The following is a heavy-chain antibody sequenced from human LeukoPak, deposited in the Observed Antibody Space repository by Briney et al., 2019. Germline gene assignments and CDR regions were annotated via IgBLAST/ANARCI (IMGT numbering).Heavy chain of an antibody. CDR3: ARGRRGSSGPWSWYLDL. Sequence: ASVEVSCKASGFTLTKFDINWVRQATGQGLEWMGWMNSNTGNTGYAQEFQGRVTMTRDTSIGTAYMELTNLRSEDTAVYYCARGRRGSSGPWSWYLDLWGRGTLVTASS. CDR2: MNSNTGNT. D-gene: IGHD3-22*01. CDR1: GFTLTKFD. J-gene: IGHJ2*01. V-gene: IGHV1-8*01.